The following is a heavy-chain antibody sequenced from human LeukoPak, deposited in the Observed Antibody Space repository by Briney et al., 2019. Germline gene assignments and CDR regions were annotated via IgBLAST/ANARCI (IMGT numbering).Heavy chain of an antibody. V-gene: IGHV1-46*01. CDR2: INPSGGST. Sequence: GASVKVSCKASGYTFTSYYMHWVRQAPGQGLEWMGIINPSGGSTSYAQKFQGRVTMTRDMSTSTVYMELSSLRAEDTAVYYCARAGTYYYGSDSKLLARYAWLAWYDWFDPWGQGTLVTVSS. J-gene: IGHJ5*02. CDR1: GYTFTSYY. D-gene: IGHD3-10*01. CDR3: ARAGTYYYGSDSKLLARYAWLAWYDWFDP.